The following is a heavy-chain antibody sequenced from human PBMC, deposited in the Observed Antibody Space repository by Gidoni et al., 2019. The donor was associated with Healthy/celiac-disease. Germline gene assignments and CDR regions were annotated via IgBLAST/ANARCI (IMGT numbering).Heavy chain of an antibody. Sequence: QVQLQQCGAGLLKPSWTLSLTCAVYGGSFSGYYWSWIRQPPGKGLEWIGELNHSGSNNYNPSLKSRVTISVDTSKNQFSLKLSSVTAADTAVYYCARETRRDGSLYRFGYWGQGTLVTVAS. CDR2: LNHSGSN. CDR3: ARETRRDGSLYRFGY. J-gene: IGHJ4*02. CDR1: GGSFSGYY. D-gene: IGHD3-10*01. V-gene: IGHV4-34*01.